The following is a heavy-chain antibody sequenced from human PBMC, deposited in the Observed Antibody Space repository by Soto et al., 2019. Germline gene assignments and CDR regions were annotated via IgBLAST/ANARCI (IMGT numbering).Heavy chain of an antibody. V-gene: IGHV3-21*01. CDR1: GFTFSSYS. D-gene: IGHD3-3*01. J-gene: IGHJ4*02. CDR2: ISSSSSYI. CDR3: ARGGEPYYDFWSGYYLFDY. Sequence: SLRLSCAASGFTFSSYSMNWVRQAPGKGLEWVSSISSSSSYIYYADSVEGRFTISRDNAKNSLYLQMNSLRAEDTAVYYCARGGEPYYDFWSGYYLFDYWGRGTLVTVSS.